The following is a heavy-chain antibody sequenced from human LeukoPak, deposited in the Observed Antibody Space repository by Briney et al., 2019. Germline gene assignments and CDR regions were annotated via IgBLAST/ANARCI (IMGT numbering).Heavy chain of an antibody. CDR1: GSTFSGSA. V-gene: IGHV3-73*01. CDR3: TRRGHYYGSGSYYNYYYYGMDV. Sequence: GGSLRLSCAASGSTFSGSAMHWVRQASGKGLEWVGRIRSKANSYATAYAASVKGRFTISRDDSKNTAYLQMNSLKTEDTAVYYCTRRGHYYGSGSYYNYYYYGMDVWGKGTTVTVFS. D-gene: IGHD3-10*01. CDR2: IRSKANSYAT. J-gene: IGHJ6*04.